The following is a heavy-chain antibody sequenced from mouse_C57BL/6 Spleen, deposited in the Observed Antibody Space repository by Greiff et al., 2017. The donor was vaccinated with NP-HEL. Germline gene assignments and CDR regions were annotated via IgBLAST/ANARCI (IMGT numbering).Heavy chain of an antibody. J-gene: IGHJ2*01. CDR2: IYPGDGDT. D-gene: IGHD2-3*01. V-gene: IGHV1-80*01. Sequence: VQVVESGAELVKPGASVKISCKASGYAFSSYWMNWVKQRPGKGLEWIGQIYPGDGDTNYNGKFKGKATLTADKSSSTAYMQLSSLTSEDSAVYFCARHDGYYVDYWGQGTTLTVSS. CDR1: GYAFSSYW. CDR3: ARHDGYYVDY.